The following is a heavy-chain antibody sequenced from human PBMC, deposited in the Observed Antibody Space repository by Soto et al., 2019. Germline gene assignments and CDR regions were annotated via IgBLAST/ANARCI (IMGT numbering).Heavy chain of an antibody. J-gene: IGHJ4*02. CDR1: GFIFSDYC. CDR3: TGGQGQYSDSEDH. D-gene: IGHD5-12*01. CDR2: ISYSGSYA. V-gene: IGHV3-11*06. Sequence: PGGSLRLSCAGSGFIFSDYCMNWIRQAPGKGLEWISFISYSGSYANYADSVKGRFTISRDNAENSLFLQMNSLRVEDTAIYYCTGGQGQYSDSEDHWGQGTLVTVSS.